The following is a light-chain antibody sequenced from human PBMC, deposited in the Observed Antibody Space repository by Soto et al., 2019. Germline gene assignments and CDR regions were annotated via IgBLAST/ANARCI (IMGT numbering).Light chain of an antibody. CDR1: SSNIGSNY. CDR2: MNN. Sequence: QPVLTQPPSASGTPGQRVTISCSGSSSNIGSNYVYWYQQFPGTAPKLLISMNNQRPSGVPDRFSGSKSGTSASLAISGLRSEDEADYYCAAWDDSLTGVVFGGGTKLTVL. J-gene: IGLJ2*01. V-gene: IGLV1-47*01. CDR3: AAWDDSLTGVV.